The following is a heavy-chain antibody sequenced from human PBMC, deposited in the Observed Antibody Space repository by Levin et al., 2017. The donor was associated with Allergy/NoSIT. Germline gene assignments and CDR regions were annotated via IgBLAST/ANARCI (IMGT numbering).Heavy chain of an antibody. CDR3: ARVGVATATRGGYLDY. Sequence: SCAASGFTFSSYAFHWVRQAPGKGLEWVSVISFDERNKFYADFVKGRFTISRDSSRSTLYLEMNSLTSEDTAMYYCARVGVATATRGGYLDYWGQGTLVTVSS. J-gene: IGHJ4*02. D-gene: IGHD2-15*01. CDR2: ISFDERNK. V-gene: IGHV3-30*04. CDR1: GFTFSSYA.